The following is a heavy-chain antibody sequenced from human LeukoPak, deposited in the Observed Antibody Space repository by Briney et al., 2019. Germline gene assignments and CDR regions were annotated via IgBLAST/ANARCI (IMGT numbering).Heavy chain of an antibody. CDR3: ASGYSSPM. CDR2: IYDGADT. D-gene: IGHD6-13*01. J-gene: IGHJ4*02. V-gene: IGHV3-53*01. CDR1: GFTVGYNF. Sequence: GGSLRLSCAASGFTVGYNFLTWVRQAPGKGLEWVSSIYDGADTYYADSVKGRFTMSRDNSKSTLYLQMNSLRADDTDVYYCASGYSSPMGGQGILVTVSS.